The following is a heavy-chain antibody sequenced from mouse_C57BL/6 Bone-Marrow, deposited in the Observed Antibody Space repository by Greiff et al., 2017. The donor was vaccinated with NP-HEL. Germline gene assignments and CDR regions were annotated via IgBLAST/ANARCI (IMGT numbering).Heavy chain of an antibody. CDR3: ARGGLYFDY. CDR2: IYPGSGNT. J-gene: IGHJ2*01. Sequence: VMLVESGPELVKPGASVKISCKASGYSFTSYYIHWVKQRPGQGLEWIGWIYPGSGNTKYNEKFKGKATLTADTSSSTAYMQLSSLTSEDSAVYYCARGGLYFDYWGQGTTLTVSS. CDR1: GYSFTSYY. V-gene: IGHV1-66*01. D-gene: IGHD3-3*01.